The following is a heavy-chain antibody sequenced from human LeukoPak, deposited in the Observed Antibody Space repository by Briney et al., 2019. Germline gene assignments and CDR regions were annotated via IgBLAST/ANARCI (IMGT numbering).Heavy chain of an antibody. Sequence: ASVKVSCKASGGTFSSHAISWVRQAPGQGLEWVGGIIPIFGTTNYAQKFQGRVTITTDESTSTGYMELRSLRSDDTAVYYRARGDSGYDYGFDNWGQGTLVTVSS. CDR3: ARGDSGYDYGFDN. V-gene: IGHV1-69*05. CDR1: GGTFSSHA. J-gene: IGHJ4*02. D-gene: IGHD5-12*01. CDR2: IIPIFGTT.